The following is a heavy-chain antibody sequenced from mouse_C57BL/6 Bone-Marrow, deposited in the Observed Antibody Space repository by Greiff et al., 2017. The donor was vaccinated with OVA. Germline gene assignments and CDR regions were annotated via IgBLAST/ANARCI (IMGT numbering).Heavy chain of an antibody. Sequence: QVQLQQSGAELVRPGTSVKMSCKASGYTFTNYWIGWAKQRPGHGLEWIGDIYPGGGYTNYNEQFKGKATLTADKSSSTAYMQFSSLTSEDSAIYYCARRGLPYYYAMDYWGQGTSVTVSS. D-gene: IGHD2-2*01. CDR1: GYTFTNYW. CDR2: IYPGGGYT. CDR3: ARRGLPYYYAMDY. V-gene: IGHV1-63*01. J-gene: IGHJ4*01.